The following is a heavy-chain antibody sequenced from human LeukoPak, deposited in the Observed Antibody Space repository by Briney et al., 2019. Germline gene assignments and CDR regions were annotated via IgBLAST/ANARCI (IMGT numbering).Heavy chain of an antibody. D-gene: IGHD3-10*01. CDR3: AKPRLSRSYYNEQYYFDY. CDR1: GFTFSSYA. Sequence: GGSLRLSCAASGFTFSSYAMSWVRQAPGKGLEWVSAISGSGGSTYYADSVKGRFTISRDNSKNTLYLQMNSLRAEDTAVYYCAKPRLSRSYYNEQYYFDYWGQGTLVTVSS. J-gene: IGHJ4*02. CDR2: ISGSGGST. V-gene: IGHV3-23*01.